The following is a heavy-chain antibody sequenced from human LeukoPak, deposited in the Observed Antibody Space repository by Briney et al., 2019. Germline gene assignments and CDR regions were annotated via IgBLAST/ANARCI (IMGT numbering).Heavy chain of an antibody. CDR3: ARDFGSY. V-gene: IGHV4-34*01. Sequence: SETLSLTCAVYGGSFSGYYWSWIRQPPGKGLECIGEINHSGSTNYNPSLKSRVTISADTSKNQFSLKLSSVTAADTAVYYCARDFGSYWGQGTLVTVSS. CDR2: INHSGST. D-gene: IGHD3-10*01. J-gene: IGHJ4*02. CDR1: GGSFSGYY.